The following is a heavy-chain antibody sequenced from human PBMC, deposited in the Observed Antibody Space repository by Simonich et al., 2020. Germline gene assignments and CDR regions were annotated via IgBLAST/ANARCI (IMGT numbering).Heavy chain of an antibody. CDR3: ARLPDY. CDR2: IYYSWST. CDR1: GGSISSYY. J-gene: IGHJ4*02. V-gene: IGHV4-59*08. Sequence: QVQLQESGPGLVKPSETLSLTCTVSGGSISSYYWSWIRQPPGKGLEWIGYIYYSWSTTNNPSLKSRVTISVDTSKNQFSLKLSSVTAADTAVYYCARLPDYWGQGTLVTVSS.